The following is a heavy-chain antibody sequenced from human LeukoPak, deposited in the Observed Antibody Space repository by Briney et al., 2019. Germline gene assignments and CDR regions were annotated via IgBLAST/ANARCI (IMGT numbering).Heavy chain of an antibody. CDR3: AIVGHDSSGYYFPDAFDI. J-gene: IGHJ3*02. V-gene: IGHV3-23*01. CDR2: ISGSGGST. D-gene: IGHD3-22*01. CDR1: GFTFSSYA. Sequence: GGSLRLSCAASGFTFSSYAMSWVRQAPGKGLEWVSAISGSGGSTYYADSVKGRFTISRDNSKNTLYLQMNSLRAEDTAVYYCAIVGHDSSGYYFPDAFDIWGQGTMVTVSS.